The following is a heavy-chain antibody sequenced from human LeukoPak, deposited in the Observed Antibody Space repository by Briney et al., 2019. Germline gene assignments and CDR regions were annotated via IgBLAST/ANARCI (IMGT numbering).Heavy chain of an antibody. CDR1: GGSISSGGYY. V-gene: IGHV4-61*08. D-gene: IGHD3-3*01. CDR3: ARGSPLYYDFWSGYYTLDY. CDR2: IYYSGST. Sequence: SETLSLTCTVSGGSISSGGYYWSWIRQHPGKGLEWIGYIYYSGSTNYNPSLKSRVTISVDTSKNQFSLKLSSVTAADTAVYYCARGSPLYYDFWSGYYTLDYWGQGTLVTVSS. J-gene: IGHJ4*02.